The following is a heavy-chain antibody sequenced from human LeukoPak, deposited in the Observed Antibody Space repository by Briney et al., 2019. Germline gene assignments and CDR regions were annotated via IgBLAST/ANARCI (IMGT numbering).Heavy chain of an antibody. D-gene: IGHD3-10*01. CDR2: ISTYIGNT. J-gene: IGHJ4*02. CDR1: GYTFISFG. V-gene: IGHV1-18*01. Sequence: ASVKVSCKALGYTFISFGISWARQAPGQGLEWMGRISTYIGNTKTAQNLQGRVTMTTDTSTSTAYMELRSLSSDDTAVYYCAREDLVRGVIGPDYWGQGTLVTVSS. CDR3: AREDLVRGVIGPDY.